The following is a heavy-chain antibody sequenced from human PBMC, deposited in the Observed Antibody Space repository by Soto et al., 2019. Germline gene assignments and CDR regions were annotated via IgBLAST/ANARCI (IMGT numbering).Heavy chain of an antibody. V-gene: IGHV4-34*01. Sequence: SETLSLTCAVYGGSFSGYYWSWIRQPPGKGLEWIGEINHSGSTNYNPSLKSRVTISVDTSKNQFSLKLSSVTAADTAVYYCARVPPDQLPPLEYYYYYMDVWGKGTTVTVSS. CDR3: ARVPPDQLPPLEYYYYYMDV. CDR1: GGSFSGYY. D-gene: IGHD2-2*01. J-gene: IGHJ6*03. CDR2: INHSGST.